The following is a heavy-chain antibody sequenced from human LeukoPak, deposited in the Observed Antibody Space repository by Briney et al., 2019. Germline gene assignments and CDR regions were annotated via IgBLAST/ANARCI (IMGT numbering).Heavy chain of an antibody. CDR1: GFTFTSYG. J-gene: IGHJ4*02. D-gene: IGHD1-20*01. V-gene: IGHV3-30*19. Sequence: PGGSLRLSCAASGFTFTSYGMHWVRQAPGKGLEWVAVISNDGSNKYYADSVKGRFTISRDNPKNTLYLQMNSLRAEDTAVYYCFFPGVTGKVYWGQGNLVIVSS. CDR3: FFPGVTGKVY. CDR2: ISNDGSNK.